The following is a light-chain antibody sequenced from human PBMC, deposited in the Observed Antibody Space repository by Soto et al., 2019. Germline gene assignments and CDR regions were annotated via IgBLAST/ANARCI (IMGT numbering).Light chain of an antibody. CDR3: QQTYSPPGT. Sequence: DIQMTQSPSSLSASVGDRVTLTCRASQSVSAFLNWYRHKPGKAPELLIFSASSLQPGVPSRFSGRGSGTAFTLTITSLQPEDFATYYCQQTYSPPGTFGQGTKVEIK. CDR1: QSVSAF. CDR2: SAS. V-gene: IGKV1-39*01. J-gene: IGKJ1*01.